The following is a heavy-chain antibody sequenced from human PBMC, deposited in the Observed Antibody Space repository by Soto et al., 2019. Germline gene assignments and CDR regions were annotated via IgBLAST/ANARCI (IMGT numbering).Heavy chain of an antibody. CDR3: ARRGGIVVVPAAMPTDYFDY. CDR1: GYSFTSYW. D-gene: IGHD2-2*01. V-gene: IGHV5-51*03. Sequence: EVQLVQSGAEVKKPGESLKISCKGSGYSFTSYWIGWVRQMPGKGLEWMGIIYPGDSDTRYSPSFQGQVTISADKSISAAYLQWSSVKASVTAMYYCARRGGIVVVPAAMPTDYFDYWGQGTLVTVSS. J-gene: IGHJ4*02. CDR2: IYPGDSDT.